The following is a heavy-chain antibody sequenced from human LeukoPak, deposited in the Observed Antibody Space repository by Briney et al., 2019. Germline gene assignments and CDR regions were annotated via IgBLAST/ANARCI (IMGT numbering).Heavy chain of an antibody. V-gene: IGHV1-2*02. CDR2: INANAGGT. Sequence: ASVKVSCKASGFTFTAYYIHWVRQAPGQGLEWMGWINANAGGTNYAQKFQGRVTVTRDTSINTAYMELSGLTSDDTAVYYCARVLNYYSDYWGQGTLVTVSS. CDR1: GFTFTAYY. D-gene: IGHD3-22*01. CDR3: ARVLNYYSDY. J-gene: IGHJ4*02.